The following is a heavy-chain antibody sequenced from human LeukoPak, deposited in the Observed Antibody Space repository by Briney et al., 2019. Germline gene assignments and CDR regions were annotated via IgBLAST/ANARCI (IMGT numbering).Heavy chain of an antibody. D-gene: IGHD6-19*01. J-gene: IGHJ6*02. V-gene: IGHV1-69*01. CDR3: ARVAGTSLYYYYYGMDV. CDR1: GDTFSIYA. CDR2: IISIFGTA. Sequence: ASVTVSCTTSGDTFSIYAISWVRQAPGQGLEWMGGIISIFGTANYAQKFQGRVTITADESTSTAYMELSSLRSEDTAVYYRARVAGTSLYYYYYGMDVWGQGTTVTVSS.